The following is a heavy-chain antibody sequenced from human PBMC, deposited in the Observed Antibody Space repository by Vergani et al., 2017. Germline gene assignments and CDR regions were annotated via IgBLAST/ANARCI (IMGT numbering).Heavy chain of an antibody. J-gene: IGHJ5*02. CDR3: ARHANYDILTGLRFDP. CDR2: IYHSGST. Sequence: QVQLQESGPGLVKPSQTLSLTCTVSGGSISSGGYYWSWIRQHPGKGLEWIGSIYHSGSTYYNPSLKSRVTISVDTSKNQFSLKLSSVTAADTAVYYCARHANYDILTGLRFDPWGQGTLVTVSS. CDR1: GGSISSGGYY. V-gene: IGHV4-31*03. D-gene: IGHD3-9*01.